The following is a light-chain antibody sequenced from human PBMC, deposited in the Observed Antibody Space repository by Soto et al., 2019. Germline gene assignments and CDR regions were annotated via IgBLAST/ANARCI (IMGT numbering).Light chain of an antibody. CDR2: EGS. Sequence: QSALTQPASVSGSPGQSITISCSGSISDVGSSGPVSWYQHHPGQVPKLIIYEGSRRPSGVSSRFSGSKTGNTASLTITGLQAEDEANYYCCSYVGARTYVFGTGNKVTVL. J-gene: IGLJ1*01. CDR3: CSYVGARTYV. V-gene: IGLV2-23*01. CDR1: ISDVGSSGP.